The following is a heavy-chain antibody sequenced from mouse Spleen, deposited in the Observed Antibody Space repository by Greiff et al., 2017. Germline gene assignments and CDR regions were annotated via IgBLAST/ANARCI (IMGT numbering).Heavy chain of an antibody. J-gene: IGHJ2*01. V-gene: IGHV1-64*01. CDR3: ARSRLRYYFDY. CDR2: IHPNSGST. Sequence: VQLQQPGAELVKPGASVKLSCKASGYTFTSYWMHWVKQRPGQGLEWIGMIHPNSGSTNYNEKFKSKATLTVDKSSSTAYMQLSSLTSEDSAVYYCARSRLRYYFDYWGQGTTLTVSS. D-gene: IGHD1-1*01. CDR1: GYTFTSYW.